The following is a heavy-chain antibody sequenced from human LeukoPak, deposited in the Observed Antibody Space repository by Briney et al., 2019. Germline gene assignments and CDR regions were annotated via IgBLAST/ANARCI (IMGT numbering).Heavy chain of an antibody. Sequence: GGSLRLSFAASGFTFNSYAMPWVRQAPGKGLEWMALISYDGVNKYYPDSVKGRFTISRDDSKNTLYLQMNSLRPEDTAVYYCARAGGLVVVTALDYWGQGTLVTVSS. V-gene: IGHV3-30-3*01. CDR2: ISYDGVNK. J-gene: IGHJ4*02. D-gene: IGHD2-21*02. CDR3: ARAGGLVVVTALDY. CDR1: GFTFNSYA.